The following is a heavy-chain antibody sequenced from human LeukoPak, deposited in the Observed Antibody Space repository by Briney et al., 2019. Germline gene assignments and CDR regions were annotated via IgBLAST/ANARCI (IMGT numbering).Heavy chain of an antibody. D-gene: IGHD6-19*01. CDR1: GYTFTNYD. Sequence: ASVKVSCKASGYTFTNYDINWVRQATGQGLEWLGWMNPDSGNTGYAQKFQGRVTLTRDTSISTAYMELSSLRSEDTAVYYCARDPATYSSGRWGGFDYWGQGTLVTVSS. V-gene: IGHV1-8*03. CDR3: ARDPATYSSGRWGGFDY. J-gene: IGHJ4*02. CDR2: MNPDSGNT.